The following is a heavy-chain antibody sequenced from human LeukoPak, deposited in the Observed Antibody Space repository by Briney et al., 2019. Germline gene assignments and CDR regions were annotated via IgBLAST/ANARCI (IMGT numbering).Heavy chain of an antibody. Sequence: GGSLRLSCAASGFTFSSYWMHWVRQAPGKGLLWVSRINTDGSSTSYAAFVKGRFTISRDNAKNTLYLQMNSLRAEDTAVYYCASEGLRAYYYYYMDVWGKGTTVTVSS. CDR2: INTDGSST. CDR1: GFTFSSYW. D-gene: IGHD5-12*01. J-gene: IGHJ6*03. CDR3: ASEGLRAYYYYYMDV. V-gene: IGHV3-74*01.